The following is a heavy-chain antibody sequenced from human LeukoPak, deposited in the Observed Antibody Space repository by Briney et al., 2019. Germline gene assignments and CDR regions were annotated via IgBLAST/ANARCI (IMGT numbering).Heavy chain of an antibody. D-gene: IGHD1-26*01. J-gene: IGHJ6*03. V-gene: IGHV4-4*07. CDR1: SGSISYFY. CDR3: ARVRGSSGSYEYYHYMDV. Sequence: PSETLSLTCTVSSGSISYFYWSWIRQPAGKGLEWIGRIYTSGSTNYNPSLKSRVTMSVDTSKKQFSLKLSSVTAADTAVYYCARVRGSSGSYEYYHYMDVWGKGTTVTISS. CDR2: IYTSGST.